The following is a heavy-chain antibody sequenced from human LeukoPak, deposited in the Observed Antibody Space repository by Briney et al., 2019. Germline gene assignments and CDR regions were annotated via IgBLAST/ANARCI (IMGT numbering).Heavy chain of an antibody. D-gene: IGHD4-11*01. CDR3: ARGITVYYYYYYYMDV. CDR2: INHSGST. V-gene: IGHV4-34*01. Sequence: SETLSLTCAVYGGSFSGYYWSWIRQPPGKGLKWIGEINHSGSTNYNPSLKSRVTISVDTSKNQFSLKLSSVTAADTAVHYCARGITVYYYYYYYMDVWGKGTTVTVSS. J-gene: IGHJ6*03. CDR1: GGSFSGYY.